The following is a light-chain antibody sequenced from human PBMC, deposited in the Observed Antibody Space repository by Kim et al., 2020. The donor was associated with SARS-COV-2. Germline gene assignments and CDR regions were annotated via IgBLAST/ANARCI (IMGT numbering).Light chain of an antibody. J-gene: IGLJ2*01. Sequence: PGKAAGVAWGGNSIGSKSGHWYQQKSGQAPVLVISYDSDRPSGIPERFSGSNSGNTATLTISRVEAGDEADYYCQVWDSSSDHRVVFGGGTKVTVL. CDR1: SIGSKS. V-gene: IGLV3-21*04. CDR2: YDS. CDR3: QVWDSSSDHRVV.